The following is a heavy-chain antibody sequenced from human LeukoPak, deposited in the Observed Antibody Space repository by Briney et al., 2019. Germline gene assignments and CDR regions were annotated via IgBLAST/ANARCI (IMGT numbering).Heavy chain of an antibody. D-gene: IGHD4-17*01. CDR1: GFTVSSNY. CDR3: ARDQGNYGDYFDY. CDR2: IYSGGST. V-gene: IGHV3-66*02. J-gene: IGHJ4*02. Sequence: GGSLRLSCAASGFTVSSNYMSWVRQAPGKGLEWVSVIYSGGSTYYADSVKGRFTISRDNSKNTLYLQMNSLRAEDTAVCYCARDQGNYGDYFDYWGQGTLVTVSS.